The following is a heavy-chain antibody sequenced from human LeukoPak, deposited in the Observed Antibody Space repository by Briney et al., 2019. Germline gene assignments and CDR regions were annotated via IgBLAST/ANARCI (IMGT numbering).Heavy chain of an antibody. V-gene: IGHV3-23*01. CDR2: ISGSGGST. J-gene: IGHJ4*02. D-gene: IGHD2-2*01. CDR3: ATCSSTSCYAGGDY. CDR1: GFTFSSYA. Sequence: GGSLRLSCAASGFTFSSYAMSWVRQAPGKGLEWVSAISGSGGSTYYADSVKGRFTISRDNSKNTLYLQMNSLRAEDTAVYYCATCSSTSCYAGGDYWGQGTLVTVSS.